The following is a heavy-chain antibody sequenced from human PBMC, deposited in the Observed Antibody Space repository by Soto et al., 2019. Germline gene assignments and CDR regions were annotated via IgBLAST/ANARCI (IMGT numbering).Heavy chain of an antibody. CDR3: ARGHNYCSSTSCYPTNYYYYYGMDV. CDR1: GGSFSGYY. V-gene: IGHV4-34*01. J-gene: IGHJ6*02. Sequence: SETLSLTCAVYGGSFSGYYWSWIRQPPGKGLEWIGEINHSGSTTYNPSLKSRVTISVDTSKHQFSLKLSSVTAADTAVYYCARGHNYCSSTSCYPTNYYYYYGMDVWGQGTTVTVSS. D-gene: IGHD2-2*01. CDR2: INHSGST.